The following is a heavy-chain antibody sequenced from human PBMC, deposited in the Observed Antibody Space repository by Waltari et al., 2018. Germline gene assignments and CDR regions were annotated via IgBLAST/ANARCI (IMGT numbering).Heavy chain of an antibody. V-gene: IGHV4-39*07. J-gene: IGHJ3*02. CDR3: ARNQRGLFDAVDI. D-gene: IGHD3-10*02. CDR1: GDSISNNNYY. Sequence: QLQLQESGPGLVEPSETLSLTCTASGDSISNNNYYWGWIRQPRGTGLQWIGSIHSIGDTYYCSPLKSRGIISVDTSNNQFSLRLTSVTAADTAIYFCARNQRGLFDAVDIWGQGTAVTVSS. CDR2: IHSIGDT.